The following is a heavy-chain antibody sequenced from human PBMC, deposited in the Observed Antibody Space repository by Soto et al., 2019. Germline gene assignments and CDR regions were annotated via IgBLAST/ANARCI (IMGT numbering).Heavy chain of an antibody. CDR2: IYYSGST. CDR3: ARQRQFAPTYYYMDV. CDR1: GGSISSYY. D-gene: IGHD1-1*01. J-gene: IGHJ6*03. Sequence: PSETLSLTCTVSGGSISSYYWSWIRQPPGKGLEWIGYIYYSGSTNYNPSLKSRVTISVDTSKNQFSLKLSSVTAADTAVYYCARQRQFAPTYYYMDVWGKGTTVTVS. V-gene: IGHV4-59*08.